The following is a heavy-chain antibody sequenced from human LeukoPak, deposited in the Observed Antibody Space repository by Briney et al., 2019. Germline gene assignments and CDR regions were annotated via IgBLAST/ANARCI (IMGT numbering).Heavy chain of an antibody. CDR1: GFTFSSYA. CDR2: ISYDGSNK. V-gene: IGHV3-30-3*01. CDR3: ARGNYYDSSGYYSY. Sequence: PGRSLRLSCAASGFTFSSYAMHWVRQAPGKGLEWVAVISYDGSNKYYADSVKGRFTISRDNSKNTLYLQMNSLRAEDTAVYYCARGNYYDSSGYYSYWGQGALVTVSS. J-gene: IGHJ4*02. D-gene: IGHD3-22*01.